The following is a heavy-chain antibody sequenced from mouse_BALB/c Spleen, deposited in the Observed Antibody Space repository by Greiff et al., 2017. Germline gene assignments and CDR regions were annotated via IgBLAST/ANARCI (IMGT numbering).Heavy chain of an antibody. CDR3: AREGNGYEGYFDV. V-gene: IGHV1S56*01. Sequence: QVQLKQSGPELVKPGASVRISCKASGYTFTSYYIHWVKQRPGQGLEWIGWIYPGNVNTKYNEKFKGKATLTADKSSSTAYMQLSSLTSEDSAVYFCAREGNGYEGYFDVWGAGTTVTVSS. J-gene: IGHJ1*01. CDR1: GYTFTSYY. CDR2: IYPGNVNT. D-gene: IGHD2-2*01.